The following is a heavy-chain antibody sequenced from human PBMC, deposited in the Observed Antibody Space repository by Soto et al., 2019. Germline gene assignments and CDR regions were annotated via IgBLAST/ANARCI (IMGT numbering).Heavy chain of an antibody. V-gene: IGHV1-69*01. CDR2: IIPIFGTA. CDR3: ASPGGYCSGGSCSIDY. Sequence: QVQLVQSGAEVKKPGSSVKVSCKASGGTFSSYAISWVRQAPGQGLEWMGGIIPIFGTANYAQKFQGRVTLTADEATRTAYMELSRLRSEDTAVYYCASPGGYCSGGSCSIDYWGRGSLVTVCS. J-gene: IGHJ4*02. CDR1: GGTFSSYA. D-gene: IGHD2-15*01.